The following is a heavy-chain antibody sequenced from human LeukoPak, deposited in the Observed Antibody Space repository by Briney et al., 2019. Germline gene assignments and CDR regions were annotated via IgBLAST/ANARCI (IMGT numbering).Heavy chain of an antibody. V-gene: IGHV4-30-4*08. CDR1: GGSFSGYY. CDR3: ARVSYYYDRTDY. CDR2: IYYSGST. D-gene: IGHD3-22*01. Sequence: SSETLSLTCAVYGGSFSGYYWSWIRQPPGKGLEWIGYIYYSGSTYYNPSLKSRVTISVDTSKNQFSLKLNSVTAADTVVYYCARVSYYYDRTDYWGQGTLVTVSP. J-gene: IGHJ4*02.